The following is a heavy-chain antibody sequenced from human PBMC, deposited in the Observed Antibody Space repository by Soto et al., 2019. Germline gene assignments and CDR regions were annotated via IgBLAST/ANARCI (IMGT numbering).Heavy chain of an antibody. CDR1: GFTFSSYW. J-gene: IGHJ6*04. CDR2: IKQDGSEK. V-gene: IGHV3-7*01. Sequence: GGSLRLSCAASGFTFSSYWMSWVRQAPGKGLEWVANIKQDGSEKYYVDSVKGRFTISRDNAKNSLYLQMNSLRAEDTAVYYCARGGYDFWSGPSSLPMGVWGKGTTVTVSS. CDR3: ARGGYDFWSGPSSLPMGV. D-gene: IGHD3-3*01.